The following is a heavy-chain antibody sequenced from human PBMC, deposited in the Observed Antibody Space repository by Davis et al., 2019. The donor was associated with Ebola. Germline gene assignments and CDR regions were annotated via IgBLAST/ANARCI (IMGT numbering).Heavy chain of an antibody. V-gene: IGHV3-23*01. CDR1: GFTFSSYA. CDR2: SGRTDKT. D-gene: IGHD6-19*01. J-gene: IGHJ4*02. Sequence: GESLNISCAASGFTFSSYAMSWVRHAPGKRLEWVSASGRTDKTYYADSVKGRFTISRDKSKNTVYLQMNSLRDEDTAVYFCARVVGWLKGGMDSWGQGTPVTVSS. CDR3: ARVVGWLKGGMDS.